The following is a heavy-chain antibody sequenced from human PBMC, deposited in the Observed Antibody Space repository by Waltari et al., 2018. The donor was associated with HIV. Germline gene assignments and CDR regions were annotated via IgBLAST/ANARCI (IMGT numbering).Heavy chain of an antibody. D-gene: IGHD1-1*01. CDR1: GDSVTPGIYY. CDR3: ARTNWDDAFDI. V-gene: IGHV4-61*01. Sequence: QVQLQESGPGLVKPTETLSLTCTGSGDSVTPGIYYWRWARQPPGKGLGWLGYVFYRGITNYNPSLKSRVTISLDTSKNLFSLKLTSVTAADTALYYCARTNWDDAFDIWGQGTMVIVSS. CDR2: VFYRGIT. J-gene: IGHJ3*02.